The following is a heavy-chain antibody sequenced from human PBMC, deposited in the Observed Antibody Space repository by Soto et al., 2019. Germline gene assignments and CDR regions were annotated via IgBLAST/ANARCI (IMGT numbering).Heavy chain of an antibody. J-gene: IGHJ4*02. V-gene: IGHV1-2*02. CDR1: GYIFSDYY. CDR3: ARKVRDYNFDY. CDR2: INPDSGVT. D-gene: IGHD4-17*01. Sequence: QVQLAQSGAEVKKPGASVKVSCKASGYIFSDYYMHWVRQAPGQGLEWMGWINPDSGVTKYTQKFQGRVTMTRDTSISTAHMELSGLTSDDTAVYFCARKVRDYNFDYWGQGTLVTVSS.